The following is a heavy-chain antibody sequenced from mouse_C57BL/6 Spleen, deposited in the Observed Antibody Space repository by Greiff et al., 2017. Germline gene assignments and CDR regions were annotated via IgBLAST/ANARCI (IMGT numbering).Heavy chain of an antibody. J-gene: IGHJ4*01. CDR2: IDPSDSYT. CDR1: GYTFTSYW. CDR3: ARTGYGYDDAMDY. D-gene: IGHD2-2*01. V-gene: IGHV1-69*01. Sequence: QVQLQQPGAELVMPGASVKLSCKASGYTFTSYWMHWVKQRPGQGLEWIGEIDPSDSYTNYNQKVKGKSTLTVDKSSSTAYMQLSSLTSEDSAVYYCARTGYGYDDAMDYWGQGTSVTVSS.